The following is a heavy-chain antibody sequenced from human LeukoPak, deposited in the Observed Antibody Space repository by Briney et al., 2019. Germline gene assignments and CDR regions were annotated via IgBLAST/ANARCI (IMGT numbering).Heavy chain of an antibody. CDR1: GFTFDRFT. D-gene: IGHD5-24*01. Sequence: GGSLRLSCAASGFTFDRFTIHWVRQTPGKGLEWVSLINRRGHTFYADSVKGRFTISSDNSRNSVFLQMNSLRPEDTAVYYCAKDLGRDSSDYWGQGTLVTVSS. CDR3: AKDLGRDSSDY. V-gene: IGHV3-43*01. CDR2: INRRGHT. J-gene: IGHJ4*02.